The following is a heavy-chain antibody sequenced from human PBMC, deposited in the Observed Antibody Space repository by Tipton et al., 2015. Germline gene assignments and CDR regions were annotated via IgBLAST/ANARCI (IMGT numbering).Heavy chain of an antibody. V-gene: IGHV4-61*01. D-gene: IGHD5-24*01. CDR1: GGSLSSGSYY. Sequence: TLSLTCTVSGGSLSSGSYYWSWIRQPPGKGLEWIGYISYTDGAHYNPALKSRVTISVDTSKNQFSLTLNSVAAADTAVYYCARDLEHGMDVWGHGTTVTVSS. J-gene: IGHJ6*02. CDR2: ISYTDGA. CDR3: ARDLEHGMDV.